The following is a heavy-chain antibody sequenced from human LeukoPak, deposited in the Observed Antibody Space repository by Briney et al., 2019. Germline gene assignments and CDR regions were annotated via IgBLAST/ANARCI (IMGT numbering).Heavy chain of an antibody. D-gene: IGHD6-19*01. J-gene: IGHJ4*02. Sequence: PGGSLRLSCAASGFTFDDYAMHWVRQAPGKGLEWVSGISWNSGSIGYADSVKGRSTISRDNAKNSLYLQMNSLRAEDMALYYCATSGWYGGYFDYWGQGTLVTVSS. CDR1: GFTFDDYA. CDR2: ISWNSGSI. V-gene: IGHV3-9*03. CDR3: ATSGWYGGYFDY.